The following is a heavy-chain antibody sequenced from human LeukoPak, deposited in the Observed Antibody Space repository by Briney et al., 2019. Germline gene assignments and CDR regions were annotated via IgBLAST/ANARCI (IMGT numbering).Heavy chain of an antibody. V-gene: IGHV3-66*01. CDR3: ARDLGGNYYDSSGPYYT. J-gene: IGHJ5*02. D-gene: IGHD3-22*01. CDR1: GFTVSSNY. Sequence: GGSLRLSCAASGFTVSSNYMSWVRQAPGKGLEWVSVIYSGGSTYCADSVKGRFTISRDNSKNTLYLQMNSLRAEDTAVYYCARDLGGNYYDSSGPYYTWGQGTLVTVSS. CDR2: IYSGGST.